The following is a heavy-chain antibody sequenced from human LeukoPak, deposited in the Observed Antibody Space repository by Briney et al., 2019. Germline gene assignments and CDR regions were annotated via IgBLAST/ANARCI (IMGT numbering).Heavy chain of an antibody. D-gene: IGHD6-13*01. J-gene: IGHJ6*03. V-gene: IGHV4-38-2*02. CDR3: ARQQLHYYYYMDV. CDR1: GYSISSGYY. Sequence: SETLSLTCTVSGYSISSGYYWGWIRQPPGKGLEWIGSIYHSGSTYYNPSLKSRVTISVDTSKNQFSLKLSSVTAADTAVYYCARQQLHYYYYMDVWGKGTTVTVSS. CDR2: IYHSGST.